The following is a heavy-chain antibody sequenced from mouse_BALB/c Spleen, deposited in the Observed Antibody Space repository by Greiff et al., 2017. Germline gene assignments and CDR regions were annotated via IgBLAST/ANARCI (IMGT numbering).Heavy chain of an antibody. CDR2: IDPSDSET. CDR3: ARDYGKAMDY. V-gene: IGHV1S126*01. Sequence: VQLQESGPQLVRPGASVKISCKASGYSFTSYWMHWVKQRPGQGLEWIGMIDPSDSETRLNQKFKDKATLTVDKSSSTAYMQLSSPTSEDSAVYYCARDYGKAMDYWGQGTSVTVSS. J-gene: IGHJ4*01. CDR1: GYSFTSYW. D-gene: IGHD1-1*01.